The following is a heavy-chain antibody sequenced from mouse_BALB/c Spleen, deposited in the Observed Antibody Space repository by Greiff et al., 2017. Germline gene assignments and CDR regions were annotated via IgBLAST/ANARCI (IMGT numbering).Heavy chain of an antibody. Sequence: QVQLQQSGAELVRPGTSVKISCKASGYTFTNYWLGWVKQRPGHGLEWIGDIYPGGGYTNYNEKFKGKATLTADTSSSTAYMQLSSLTSEDSAVYFCARSGSYEDYYAMDYWGQGTSVTVSS. V-gene: IGHV1-63*02. CDR2: IYPGGGYT. J-gene: IGHJ4*01. CDR3: ARSGSYEDYYAMDY. D-gene: IGHD1-1*02. CDR1: GYTFTNYW.